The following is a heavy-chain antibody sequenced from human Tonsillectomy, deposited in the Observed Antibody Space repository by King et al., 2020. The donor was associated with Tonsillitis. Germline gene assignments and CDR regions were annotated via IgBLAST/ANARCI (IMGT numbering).Heavy chain of an antibody. CDR1: GFTFSSYA. D-gene: IGHD3-10*01. V-gene: IGHV3-23*04. CDR2: ISGSGSRT. J-gene: IGHJ3*02. CDR3: ARGLRWGSKRPDAFDI. Sequence: VQLVESGGGLVQPGGSLRLSCAASGFTFSSYAMSWVRQAPGKGLEWVSGISGSGSRTYYADSVKGRFTISRDNSKNTLYVQMNSLRAEDTAVYYCARGLRWGSKRPDAFDIWGQGTMVTVSS.